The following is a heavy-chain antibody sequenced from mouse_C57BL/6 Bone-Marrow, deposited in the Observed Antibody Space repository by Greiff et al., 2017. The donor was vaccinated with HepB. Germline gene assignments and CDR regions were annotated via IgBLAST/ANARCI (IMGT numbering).Heavy chain of an antibody. CDR1: GYTFTSYW. Sequence: QVQLQQPGAELVRPGSSVKLSCKASGYTFTSYWMHWVKQRPIQGLEWIGNIDPSDSETHYNQKFKDKATLTVDKSPSTAYMQLSSLTSVDSAVYYCARGDNGSSYDYWGQGTPLTVSS. J-gene: IGHJ2*01. D-gene: IGHD1-1*01. CDR3: ARGDNGSSYDY. CDR2: IDPSDSET. V-gene: IGHV1-52*01.